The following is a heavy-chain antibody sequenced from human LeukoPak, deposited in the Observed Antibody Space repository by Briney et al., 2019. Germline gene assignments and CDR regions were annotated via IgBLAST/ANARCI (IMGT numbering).Heavy chain of an antibody. CDR3: ARDVFVVVPAATVFARPNYYYYYYMDV. Sequence: SETLSLTCTVSGGSISSSSYYWGWIRQPPGKGLEWIGSIYHSGSTYYNPSLKSRVTISVDTSKNQFSLKLSSVTAADTAVYYCARDVFVVVPAATVFARPNYYYYYYMDVWGKGTTVTVSS. J-gene: IGHJ6*03. D-gene: IGHD2-2*01. V-gene: IGHV4-39*07. CDR1: GGSISSSSYY. CDR2: IYHSGST.